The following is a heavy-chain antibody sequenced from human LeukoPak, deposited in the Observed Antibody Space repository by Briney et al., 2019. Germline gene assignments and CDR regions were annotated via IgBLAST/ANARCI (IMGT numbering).Heavy chain of an antibody. CDR1: GYTFTGYY. Sequence: VASVKVSCKASGYTFTGYYMHWVRQAPGQGLEWMGRINPNSGGTNYAQKFQGRVTMTRDTSISTACMELSRLRSDDTAVYYCAREPDSSGYYPIDYWGQGTLVTVSS. D-gene: IGHD3-22*01. V-gene: IGHV1-2*06. CDR2: INPNSGGT. J-gene: IGHJ4*02. CDR3: AREPDSSGYYPIDY.